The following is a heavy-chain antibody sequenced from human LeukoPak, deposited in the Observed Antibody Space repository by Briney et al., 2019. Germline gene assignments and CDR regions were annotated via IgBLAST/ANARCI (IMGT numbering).Heavy chain of an antibody. CDR1: GYTFTSYA. J-gene: IGHJ6*02. Sequence: GASVKVSFTASGYTFTSYAIHWVRQAPGQRLEWMGWINAGNGNTKYSQKFQGRVTITRDTSASTAYMELSSLRSEDTAIYYCARGGMTTVTSYGMDVWGQGTTVTVSS. D-gene: IGHD4-17*01. CDR2: INAGNGNT. V-gene: IGHV1-3*01. CDR3: ARGGMTTVTSYGMDV.